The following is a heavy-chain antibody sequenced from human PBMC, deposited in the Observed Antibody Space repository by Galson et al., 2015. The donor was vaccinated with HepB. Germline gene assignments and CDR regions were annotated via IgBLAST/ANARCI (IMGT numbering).Heavy chain of an antibody. V-gene: IGHV5-51*01. J-gene: IGHJ4*02. CDR2: IDPADSDT. Sequence: QSGAEVKKPGESLRISCKGSGYSFTSYWISWVRQMPGKGLEWMGRIDPADSDTRYSPSFQGQVAISADKSINTAYLQLRSLKASDTAMYYCARQGGRSYDFWSGPNADMFDYWGQGTPVTVSS. CDR3: ARQGGRSYDFWSGPNADMFDY. D-gene: IGHD3-3*01. CDR1: GYSFTSYW.